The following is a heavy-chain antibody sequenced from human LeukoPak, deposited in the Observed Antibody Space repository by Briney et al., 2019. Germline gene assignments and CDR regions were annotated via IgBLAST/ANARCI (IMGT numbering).Heavy chain of an antibody. Sequence: PGGSLRLSCAASGFTFSSYGMHWVRQAPGKGLEWVAFIRYDGSNKYYADSVKGRFTISRDNSKNTLYLQMNSLRAEDTAVYYCANRGYQLLSDDYWGQGTLVTVSS. CDR1: GFTFSSYG. V-gene: IGHV3-30*02. CDR2: IRYDGSNK. J-gene: IGHJ4*02. CDR3: ANRGYQLLSDDY. D-gene: IGHD2-2*01.